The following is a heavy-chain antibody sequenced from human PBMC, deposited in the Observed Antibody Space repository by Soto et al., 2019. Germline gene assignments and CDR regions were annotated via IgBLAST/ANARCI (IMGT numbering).Heavy chain of an antibody. V-gene: IGHV1-24*01. CDR2: FDPEDGET. CDR1: GYTLTELS. CDR3: ATEDFWSGYRRGHFDY. Sequence: AGVKVSCKVSGYTLTELSMHWVRQAPGKGLEWMGGFDPEDGETIYAQKFQGRVTMTEDTSTDTAYMELSSLRSEDTAVYYCATEDFWSGYRRGHFDYWGQGTLVTVSS. J-gene: IGHJ4*02. D-gene: IGHD3-3*01.